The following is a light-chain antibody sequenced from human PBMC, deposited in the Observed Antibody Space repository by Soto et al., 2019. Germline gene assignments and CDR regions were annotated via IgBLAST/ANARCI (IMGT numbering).Light chain of an antibody. CDR2: DVS. CDR1: SSDVGGYNY. Sequence: QSALTQPRSVSGSPGQSVTISCTGTSSDVGGYNYVSWYQQHPGKAPKLMIYDVSKRPSGVPDRFSGSKSGNTASLTISGLQAEDEADYYCCSYAGSYTLVVFGGGTKVT. CDR3: CSYAGSYTLVV. J-gene: IGLJ2*01. V-gene: IGLV2-11*01.